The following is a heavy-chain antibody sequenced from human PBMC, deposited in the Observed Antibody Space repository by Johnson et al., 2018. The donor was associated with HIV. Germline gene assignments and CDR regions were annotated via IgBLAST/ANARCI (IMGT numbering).Heavy chain of an antibody. Sequence: QVQLVESGGGVVQPGRSLRLSCAASGFSFSDYGIHWVRQAPGKGLEWVAVISYDGDDKHYGDSVEGRFTIYRDNSKKTLYLQMNSLRPEDTAVYFCAKDAGSGSSWEFAFDIRGQGTKVTVSS. J-gene: IGHJ3*02. CDR2: ISYDGDDK. D-gene: IGHD3-10*01. CDR1: GFSFSDYG. CDR3: AKDAGSGSSWEFAFDI. V-gene: IGHV3-30*18.